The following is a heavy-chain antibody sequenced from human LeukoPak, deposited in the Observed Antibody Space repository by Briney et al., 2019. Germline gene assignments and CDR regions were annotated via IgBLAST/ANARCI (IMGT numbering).Heavy chain of an antibody. D-gene: IGHD5-18*01. Sequence: GGSLRLSCAASGFTFSSYEMNWVRQAPGKGLEWVSYISSSGSTIYYADSVKGRFTISRDNAKNSLYLQMNSLRAEDTALYYCARDSGGYSYGYFDHWGQGTLVTVSS. CDR1: GFTFSSYE. CDR2: ISSSGSTI. V-gene: IGHV3-48*03. CDR3: ARDSGGYSYGYFDH. J-gene: IGHJ4*02.